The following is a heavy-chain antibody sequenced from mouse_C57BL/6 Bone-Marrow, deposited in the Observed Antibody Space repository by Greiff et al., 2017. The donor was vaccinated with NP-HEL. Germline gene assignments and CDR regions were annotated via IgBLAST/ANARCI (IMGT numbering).Heavy chain of an antibody. CDR1: GFTFSSYA. J-gene: IGHJ4*01. CDR2: ISDGGSYT. Sequence: VQGVESGGGLVKPGGSLKLSCAASGFTFSSYAMSWVRQTPEKRLEWVATISDGGSYTYYPDNVKGRFTISRDNAKNNLYLQMSHLKSEDTAMYYCARDKAMDYWGQGTSVTVSS. V-gene: IGHV5-4*01. CDR3: ARDKAMDY.